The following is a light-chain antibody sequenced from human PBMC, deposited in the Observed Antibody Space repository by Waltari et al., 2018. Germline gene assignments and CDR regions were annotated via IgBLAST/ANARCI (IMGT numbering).Light chain of an antibody. CDR3: LVWYSGARWV. CDR1: TGSVTSAQY. CDR2: DTS. J-gene: IGLJ3*02. Sequence: QAVVTQEPSLTVSPGGPVTLTCGSSTGSVTSAQYPYWLQQKPGQVPRTLIYDTSNKHSWTPARFSGSLVGGKAVLTLSGAQPEDEADYYCLVWYSGARWVFGGGTKLSVL. V-gene: IGLV7-46*01.